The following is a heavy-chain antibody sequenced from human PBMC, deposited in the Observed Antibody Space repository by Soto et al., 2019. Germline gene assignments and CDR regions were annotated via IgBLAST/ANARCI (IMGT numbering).Heavy chain of an antibody. CDR1: GGSISSGGYY. CDR3: AGEARGSGRLTQFDP. Sequence: SETLSLTCTVSGGSISSGGYYWSWIRQHPGKGLEWIGYIYYSGSTYYNPSLKSRVTISVDTSKNQFSLKLSSVTAADTAVYYCAGEARGSGRLTQFDPWGQGTLVTVSS. V-gene: IGHV4-31*03. J-gene: IGHJ5*02. CDR2: IYYSGST. D-gene: IGHD3-10*01.